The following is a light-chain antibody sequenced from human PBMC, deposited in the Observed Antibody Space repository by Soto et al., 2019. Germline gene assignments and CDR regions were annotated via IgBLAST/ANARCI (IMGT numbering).Light chain of an antibody. CDR1: QSINTW. Sequence: DIQMTQSPSTLSAALGDRVTITCRASQSINTWLAWFQQHPGKPPKLLIYVASSLDNAVPSRFSGSGSGTEFTLTISGLQPDDFATYYCQQYIAYPWTFGQGTKVEV. J-gene: IGKJ1*01. CDR3: QQYIAYPWT. V-gene: IGKV1-5*03. CDR2: VAS.